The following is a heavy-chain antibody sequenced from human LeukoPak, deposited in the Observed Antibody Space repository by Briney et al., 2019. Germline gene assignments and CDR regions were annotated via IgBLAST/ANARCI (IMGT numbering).Heavy chain of an antibody. Sequence: SETLSLTCTVSGGSISSGDYCWSWIRQPPGKGLDWIGTIYYSGSTYYNPSLESRVTISVDTSKNQFSLRLTSVTAADSAVYYCARHPERTYGDYYFYYMDVWGKGTTVTVSS. J-gene: IGHJ6*03. CDR1: GGSISSGDYC. CDR2: IYYSGST. CDR3: ARHPERTYGDYYFYYMDV. V-gene: IGHV4-39*01. D-gene: IGHD4-17*01.